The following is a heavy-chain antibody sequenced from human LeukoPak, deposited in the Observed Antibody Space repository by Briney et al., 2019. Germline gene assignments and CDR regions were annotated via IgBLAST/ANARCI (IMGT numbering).Heavy chain of an antibody. Sequence: ASVKVSCKSSGYTFTSYGISWVRQAPGQELEWMGCISAYNGNTNYAQKLQGRVTMSTDTSTSKAYMELRSLRSDDTAGYYYAGDPDVDTAMDRDYWGQGTLVTVSS. CDR2: ISAYNGNT. V-gene: IGHV1-18*01. D-gene: IGHD5-18*01. J-gene: IGHJ4*02. CDR1: GYTFTSYG. CDR3: AGDPDVDTAMDRDY.